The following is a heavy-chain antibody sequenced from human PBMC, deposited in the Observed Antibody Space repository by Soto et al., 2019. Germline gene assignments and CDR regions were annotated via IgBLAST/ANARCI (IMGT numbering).Heavy chain of an antibody. CDR1: GGSISSGGYS. V-gene: IGHV4-30-2*01. J-gene: IGHJ4*02. Sequence: SETLSLTCAVSGGSISSGGYSWSWIRQPPGKGLEWIGYIYHSGSTYCNPSLKSRVTISVDRSKNQFSLKLSSVTAADTAVYYCARGGGYTFDYWGQGTLVTVSS. CDR3: ARGGGYTFDY. CDR2: IYHSGST. D-gene: IGHD3-16*01.